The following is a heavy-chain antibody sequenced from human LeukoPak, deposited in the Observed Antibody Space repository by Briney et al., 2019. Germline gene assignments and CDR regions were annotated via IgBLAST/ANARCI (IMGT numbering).Heavy chain of an antibody. V-gene: IGHV4-59*01. J-gene: IGHJ6*02. Sequence: SETLSLTCTVSGGSISSYYWSWIRQPPGKGLEWIGYIYYSGSTNYNPSLKSRVTISVDTSKNQFSLKLSSVTAADTAVYYCARNGRDGYNYYYYGMDVWGQGTTVTVCS. D-gene: IGHD5-24*01. CDR3: ARNGRDGYNYYYYGMDV. CDR1: GGSISSYY. CDR2: IYYSGST.